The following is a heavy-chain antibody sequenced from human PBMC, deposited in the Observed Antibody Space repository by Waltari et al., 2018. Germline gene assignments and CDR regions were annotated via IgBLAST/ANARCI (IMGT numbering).Heavy chain of an antibody. CDR3: ARGEVGAYVHDAFDI. D-gene: IGHD1-26*01. CDR1: GFTFSSYS. Sequence: EVQLVASGGGLVQPGGSLRLSCAASGFTFSSYSMNWVRQAPGKGLEWVSYISSSSSTIYYADSVKGRFTISRDNAKNSLYLQMNSLRAEDTAVYYCARGEVGAYVHDAFDIWGQGTMVTVSS. CDR2: ISSSSSTI. V-gene: IGHV3-48*01. J-gene: IGHJ3*02.